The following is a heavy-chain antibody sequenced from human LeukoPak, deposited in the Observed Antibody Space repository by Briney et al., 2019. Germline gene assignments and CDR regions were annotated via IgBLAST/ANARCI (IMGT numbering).Heavy chain of an antibody. CDR2: ISSTGSYM. CDR1: GFTFSSYS. Sequence: GGSLRLSCAASGFTFSSYSMNWVRQAPGKGLEWVSSISSTGSYMFYADSVKGRFTISRDNAQNSLYLQMNSLRAEDTAMYYCAREEPSGGFDYWGQGTLVTVPS. CDR3: AREEPSGGFDY. V-gene: IGHV3-21*01. D-gene: IGHD2-15*01. J-gene: IGHJ4*02.